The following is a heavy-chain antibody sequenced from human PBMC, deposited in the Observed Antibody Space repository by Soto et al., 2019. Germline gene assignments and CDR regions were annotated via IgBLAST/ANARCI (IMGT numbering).Heavy chain of an antibody. Sequence: GVSLRLSCAASGFTFSSYVMHWVRQAPGKGLEWVAVISYDGSNKYFADSVKGRFTISRDNSKNTLYLQMNSLRTEDTAVYYCAREVDTTMVKDYWGQGTLVTVSS. CDR3: AREVDTTMVKDY. V-gene: IGHV3-30-3*01. CDR2: ISYDGSNK. D-gene: IGHD5-18*01. CDR1: GFTFSSYV. J-gene: IGHJ4*02.